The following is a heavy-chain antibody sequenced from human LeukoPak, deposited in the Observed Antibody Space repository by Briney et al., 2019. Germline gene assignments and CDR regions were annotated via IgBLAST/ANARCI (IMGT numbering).Heavy chain of an antibody. V-gene: IGHV3-23*01. CDR3: GKEGGA. CDR1: GFTFSSFT. Sequence: GGSLRLSCAASGFTFSSFTMTWVRQAPGKGLEWVSAIGGRGTSTYYADSLEGRFTSVRDNSKDMVYLEMNSLKVEDTAICYCGKEGGAWGQGTQVTVSS. D-gene: IGHD3-16*01. CDR2: IGGRGTST. J-gene: IGHJ5*02.